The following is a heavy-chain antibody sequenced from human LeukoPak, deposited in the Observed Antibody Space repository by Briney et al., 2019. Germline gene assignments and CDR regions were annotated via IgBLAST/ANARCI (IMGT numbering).Heavy chain of an antibody. Sequence: GGSLRLSCAASGFTVGSSYMGWVRQAPGEGLEWVSVIYSGGSTYYADSMKGRFTPSRDNSKNTLYLQMNSLRAEDTAVYYCARLSGSYYEADYWGQGTLVTVSS. CDR3: ARLSGSYYEADY. D-gene: IGHD1-26*01. J-gene: IGHJ4*02. CDR2: IYSGGST. V-gene: IGHV3-53*01. CDR1: GFTVGSSY.